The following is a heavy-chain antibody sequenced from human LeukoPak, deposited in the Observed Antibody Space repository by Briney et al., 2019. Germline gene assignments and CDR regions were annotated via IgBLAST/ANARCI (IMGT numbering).Heavy chain of an antibody. CDR3: VRNRIDY. V-gene: IGHV3-7*01. CDR2: INPDGSEK. CDR1: GFTFSDYW. Sequence: PGGSLRLSCVASGFTFSDYWMTWVRQAPGKGLEWVANINPDGSEKYCVDSEKGRFTISRDNAKKSLYLQMSSLRAEDTAIYYCVRNRIDYWGQGALVTVSS. J-gene: IGHJ4*02. D-gene: IGHD2/OR15-2a*01.